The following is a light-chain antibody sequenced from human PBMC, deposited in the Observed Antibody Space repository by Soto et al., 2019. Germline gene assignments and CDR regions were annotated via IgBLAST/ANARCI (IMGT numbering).Light chain of an antibody. CDR3: GTWDSSLSAHV. V-gene: IGLV1-51*01. J-gene: IGLJ1*01. CDR2: DNN. Sequence: QSVLTQPPSVSAAPGQKVTISCSGSSSNIGNNYVSWYQQLPGTAPKLLIYDNNKRPSGIPDRFSGSKSGTSATLGITGLQTGDEADYYCGTWDSSLSAHVFGTGTK. CDR1: SSNIGNNY.